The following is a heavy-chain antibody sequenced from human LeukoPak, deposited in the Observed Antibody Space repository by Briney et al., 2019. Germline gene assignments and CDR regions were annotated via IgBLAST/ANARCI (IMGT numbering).Heavy chain of an antibody. V-gene: IGHV3-64D*09. D-gene: IGHD2-15*01. CDR2: ISSNGGST. J-gene: IGHJ4*02. CDR3: VKDLFGGYCSGGSCYRYDY. Sequence: PGGSLRLSCSASGFTFSSYAMHWVRQAPGKGLEYVSAISSNGGSTYYADPVKGRFTISRDNSKNTLYLQMSSLRAEDTAVYYCVKDLFGGYCSGGSCYRYDYWGQGTLVTVSS. CDR1: GFTFSSYA.